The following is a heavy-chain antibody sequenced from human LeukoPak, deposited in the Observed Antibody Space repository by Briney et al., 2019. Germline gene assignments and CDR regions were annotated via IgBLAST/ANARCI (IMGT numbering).Heavy chain of an antibody. CDR2: ISAYNGNT. CDR1: GYTFTSYG. Sequence: ASVKVSCKASGYTFTSYGISWVRQAPGQGLEWMGWISAYNGNTNYAQELQGRVTMTTDTSTSTAYMELRSLRSDDTAVYYCARDCSSTSCYMNYYYGMDVWGQGTTVTVSS. J-gene: IGHJ6*02. CDR3: ARDCSSTSCYMNYYYGMDV. D-gene: IGHD2-2*02. V-gene: IGHV1-18*01.